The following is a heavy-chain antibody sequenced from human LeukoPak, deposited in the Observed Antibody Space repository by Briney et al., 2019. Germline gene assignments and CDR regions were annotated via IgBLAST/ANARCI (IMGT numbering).Heavy chain of an antibody. D-gene: IGHD3-22*01. CDR1: GGSISSNY. Sequence: SETLSLTCTVSGGSISSNYWGWIRQPPGKGLEWTGSIYYTGSTHYNPSLKSRVTVYVDTSKNQFSLKLSSVTAADTAVYYCARRPDSSGWNRWFDPWGQGTLVTVSS. CDR3: ARRPDSSGWNRWFDP. J-gene: IGHJ5*02. V-gene: IGHV4-39*01. CDR2: IYYTGST.